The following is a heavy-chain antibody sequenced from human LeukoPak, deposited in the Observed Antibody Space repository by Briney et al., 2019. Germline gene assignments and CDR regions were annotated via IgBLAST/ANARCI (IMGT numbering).Heavy chain of an antibody. Sequence: PSETLSLTCTVSGYSISSGYYWGWIRQPPGKGLEWIGSIYHSGSTYYNPSLKSRVTISVDTSKNQFSLKLSSVTAADTAVYYCARQFYADDYGGNSHFDYWGQGTLVTVSS. CDR3: ARQFYADDYGGNSHFDY. CDR2: IYHSGST. CDR1: GYSISSGYY. V-gene: IGHV4-38-2*02. J-gene: IGHJ4*02. D-gene: IGHD4-23*01.